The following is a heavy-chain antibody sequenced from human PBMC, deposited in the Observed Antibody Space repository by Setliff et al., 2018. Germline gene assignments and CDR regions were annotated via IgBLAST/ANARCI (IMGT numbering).Heavy chain of an antibody. CDR1: GYTFTAYY. J-gene: IGHJ4*02. D-gene: IGHD6-25*01. CDR3: ARDTYNSEWYGQRSFDF. V-gene: IGHV1-2*02. Sequence: GASVKVSCKASGYTFTAYYMHWVRQAPGQGPEWMGWINPDSGATNFAQKFQGRVTMTRDTSTTTAYMDLNSLRSDDTATYFCARDTYNSEWYGQRSFDFWGQGTLVTVSS. CDR2: INPDSGAT.